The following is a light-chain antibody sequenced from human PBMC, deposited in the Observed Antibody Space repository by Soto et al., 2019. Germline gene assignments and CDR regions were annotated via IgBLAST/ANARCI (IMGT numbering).Light chain of an antibody. CDR3: QQYSSSRT. J-gene: IGKJ1*01. V-gene: IGKV3-20*01. CDR2: GGS. CDR1: QSVSSNH. Sequence: DIVLTQSPGTLSLSPGERATLYCRASQSVSSNHLAWYQQKPGQAPRLLIYGGSSRATGIPVRFSGSGSETDFNLTITRLEPEDFAMYYCQQYSSSRTFGQGTKWIS.